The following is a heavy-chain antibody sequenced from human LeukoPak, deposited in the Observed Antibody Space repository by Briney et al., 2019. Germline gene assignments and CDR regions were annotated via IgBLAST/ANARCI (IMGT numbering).Heavy chain of an antibody. CDR2: ISGSGGST. V-gene: IGHV3-23*01. D-gene: IGHD6-19*01. J-gene: IGHJ4*02. CDR1: GFTFSSYA. Sequence: PGGSLRLSCAASGFTFSSYAMSWVRQAPGKGLEWVSAISGSGGSTYYADSVKGRFTISRDNSKNTLYLQMNSLRAEDTAVYYCAKGIAVAIRSPTYFDYWGQGTLVTVSS. CDR3: AKGIAVAIRSPTYFDY.